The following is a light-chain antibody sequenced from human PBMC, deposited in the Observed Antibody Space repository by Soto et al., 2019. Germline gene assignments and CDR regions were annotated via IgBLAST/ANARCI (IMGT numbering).Light chain of an antibody. CDR3: QQYGSSRT. V-gene: IGKV3-20*01. CDR1: QSVSSSY. CDR2: GAS. J-gene: IGKJ1*01. Sequence: EIVLTQSPGTLSLSPGERATLSCRASQSVSSSYLAWYQQKPGQAPRLLIYGASSRATSIPDMFSGSGSGKDVTFTSRLEPEDFAVYYCQQYGSSRTFGQGTKVEIK.